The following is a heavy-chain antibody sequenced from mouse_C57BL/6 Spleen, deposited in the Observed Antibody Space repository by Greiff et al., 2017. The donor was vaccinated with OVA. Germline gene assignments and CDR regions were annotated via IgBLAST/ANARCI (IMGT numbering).Heavy chain of an antibody. CDR2: ISGGGGNT. Sequence: EVTLVESGGGLVKPGGSLKLSCAASGFTFSSYTMSWVRQTPEKRLEWVATISGGGGNTYYPDSVKGRFTIPRDNAKNTLYLQMSSLRSEDTALYYCARRNYGSSYGYAMDYWGQGTSVTVSS. CDR1: GFTFSSYT. J-gene: IGHJ4*01. D-gene: IGHD1-1*01. CDR3: ARRNYGSSYGYAMDY. V-gene: IGHV5-9*01.